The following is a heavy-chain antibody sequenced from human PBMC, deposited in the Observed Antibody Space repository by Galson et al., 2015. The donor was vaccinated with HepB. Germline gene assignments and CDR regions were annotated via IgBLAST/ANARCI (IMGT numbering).Heavy chain of an antibody. CDR3: ARGIGIAARRRVDY. J-gene: IGHJ4*02. CDR1: GGSISSGGYY. D-gene: IGHD6-6*01. CDR2: IYYSGST. Sequence: SLTCTVSGGSISSGGYYWSWIRQHPGKGLEWIGYIYYSGSTYYNPSLKSRVTISVDTSKNQFSLKLSSVTAADTAVYYCARGIGIAARRRVDYWGQGTLVTVSS. V-gene: IGHV4-31*03.